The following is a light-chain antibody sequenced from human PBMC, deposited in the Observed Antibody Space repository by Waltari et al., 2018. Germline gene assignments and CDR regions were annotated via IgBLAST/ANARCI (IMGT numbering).Light chain of an antibody. CDR3: QQYRT. V-gene: IGKV1-5*03. Sequence: DIKMTQSPSTLSASIGDTVTITCRASQSISSWLAWYQQKPGKAPKLLIYKASNFESGVPSRFTGNRSGTNLSLTISSLQPDDFATYYCQQYRTFGQGTKVEIK. J-gene: IGKJ1*01. CDR2: KAS. CDR1: QSISSW.